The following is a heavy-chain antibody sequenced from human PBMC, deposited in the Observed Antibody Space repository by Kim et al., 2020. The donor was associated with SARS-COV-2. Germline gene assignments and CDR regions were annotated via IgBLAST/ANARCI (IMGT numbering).Heavy chain of an antibody. D-gene: IGHD6-6*01. CDR3: AKSRYSTSSLDV. Sequence: NDADSVKGRFTIARDNAENTLYLEMNRLRVEDTSVYYCAKSRYSTSSLDVWGQGTTVTVSS. V-gene: IGHV3-74*01. J-gene: IGHJ6*02.